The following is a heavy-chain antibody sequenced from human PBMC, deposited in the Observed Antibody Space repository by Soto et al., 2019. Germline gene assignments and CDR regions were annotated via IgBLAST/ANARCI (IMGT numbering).Heavy chain of an antibody. CDR3: ARHLTYRGHDPFDY. Sequence: ASVKVSGKASGYTFTSNDISWVRQAPGQGLEWMGWISAYNGNTNYAQKLQGRVTMTTDTSTSTAYMELRSLRSGDTAVYYCARHLTYRGHDPFDYWGQGTMVTVSS. CDR2: ISAYNGNT. D-gene: IGHD5-12*01. V-gene: IGHV1-18*04. CDR1: GYTFTSND. J-gene: IGHJ4*02.